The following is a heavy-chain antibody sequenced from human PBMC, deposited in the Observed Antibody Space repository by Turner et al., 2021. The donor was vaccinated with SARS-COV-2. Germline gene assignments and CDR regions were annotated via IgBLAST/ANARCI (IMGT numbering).Heavy chain of an antibody. V-gene: IGHV2-26*01. D-gene: IGHD4-17*01. CDR1: GFSLKNRRLG. CDR3: ARTQVPGYGDYVSDFDY. CDR2: IFSNDEQ. J-gene: IGHJ4*02. Sequence: QVTLKESGPVLVKPTETLTLTCTVSGFSLKNRRLGVSWIRQPPGRALEWLAHIFSNDEQSYNTSLGNRLTISKDTSKSQVVLTMTNVDPMDTATYLCARTQVPGYGDYVSDFDYWGQGTLVTVSS.